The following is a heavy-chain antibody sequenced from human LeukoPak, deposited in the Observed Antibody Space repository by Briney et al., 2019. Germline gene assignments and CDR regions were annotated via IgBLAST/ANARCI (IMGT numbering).Heavy chain of an antibody. CDR2: IYPGDSDT. D-gene: IGHD2-2*01. CDR3: ARRYCSSTRCPYYFDY. Sequence: GESLKISCKGSGYSFTNYWIGWVRQMPGKGLEWMGIIYPGDSDTRYSPSFQGQVTISADKSISTAYLQWSSLKASDTAMYYCARRYCSSTRCPYYFDYWGQGTLVTVSS. CDR1: GYSFTNYW. J-gene: IGHJ4*02. V-gene: IGHV5-51*01.